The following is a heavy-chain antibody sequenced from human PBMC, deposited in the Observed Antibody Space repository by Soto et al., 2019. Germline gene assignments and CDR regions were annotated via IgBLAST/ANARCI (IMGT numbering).Heavy chain of an antibody. CDR1: GFSFVNYA. Sequence: GGSLRLSCAASGFSFVNYAMNWVRQAPGKGLEWVSGLSGSGTSTYYEDSVKGRFTISRDNSRDTLFLQMNSLTADDTAVYYCAKATTNGGWFNPFDSWGQGALVTVSS. D-gene: IGHD6-19*01. J-gene: IGHJ4*02. V-gene: IGHV3-23*01. CDR2: LSGSGTST. CDR3: AKATTNGGWFNPFDS.